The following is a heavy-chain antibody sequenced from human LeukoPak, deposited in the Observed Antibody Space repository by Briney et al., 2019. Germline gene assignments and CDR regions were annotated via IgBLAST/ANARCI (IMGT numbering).Heavy chain of an antibody. D-gene: IGHD3-22*01. CDR3: TRVWGYDSSGYFLTPGAFDI. CDR2: FRSKAYGGTT. V-gene: IGHV3-49*04. CDR1: GFTFGDYA. Sequence: PGGSLRLSCTVSGFTFGDYAMSWVRQAPGKGLEWVGFFRSKAYGGTTEYAASVKGRFTISRDDSKSIAYLQMNSLKTEDTAVYYCTRVWGYDSSGYFLTPGAFDIWGQGTMVTVSS. J-gene: IGHJ3*02.